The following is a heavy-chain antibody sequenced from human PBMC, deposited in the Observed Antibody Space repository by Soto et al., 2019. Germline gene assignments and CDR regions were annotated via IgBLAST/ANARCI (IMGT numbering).Heavy chain of an antibody. D-gene: IGHD1-26*01. V-gene: IGHV1-69*01. Sequence: QVQLVQSGAEVKKPGSSVKVSCKASGGTFSSYAISWVRQAPGQGLEWMGGIIPIFGTANYARKFQGRVTITADESTSTVYMDLSRLRSEDTAVYYCARPAYRGSYYAVYWGQGTLVTVSS. CDR3: ARPAYRGSYYAVY. CDR1: GGTFSSYA. CDR2: IIPIFGTA. J-gene: IGHJ4*02.